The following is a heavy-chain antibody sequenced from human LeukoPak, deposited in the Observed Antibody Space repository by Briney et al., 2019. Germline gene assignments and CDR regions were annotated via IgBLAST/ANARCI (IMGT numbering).Heavy chain of an antibody. CDR3: ARDQEAFDY. J-gene: IGHJ4*02. Sequence: GASVKVSCKASGYIFTSNYIHWVRQAPGQGLEWMGMIYPSDGSTSYAQKFQGRVTVTRDTSTSTVHMELSGLRSEDTAVYYCARDQEAFDYWGQGTLVTVSS. CDR1: GYIFTSNY. CDR2: IYPSDGST. V-gene: IGHV1-46*01.